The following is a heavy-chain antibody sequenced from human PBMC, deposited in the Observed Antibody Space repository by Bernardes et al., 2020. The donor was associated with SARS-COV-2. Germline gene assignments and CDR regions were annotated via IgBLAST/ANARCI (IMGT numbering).Heavy chain of an antibody. Sequence: GSLRLSCAASGFSFSSTWMIWVRQTPGKGLEWVANINQDGGEKFYVDSVKGRFTISRDNAKNELYLQINALRADDTAIFYCATNTNQRFDNWGQGTLVTVSS. CDR1: GFSFSSTW. J-gene: IGHJ4*02. V-gene: IGHV3-7*03. D-gene: IGHD2-2*01. CDR3: ATNTNQRFDN. CDR2: INQDGGEK.